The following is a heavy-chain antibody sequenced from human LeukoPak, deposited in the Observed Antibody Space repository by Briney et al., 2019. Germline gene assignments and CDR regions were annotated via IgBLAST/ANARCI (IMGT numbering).Heavy chain of an antibody. CDR2: ISAYNGNT. V-gene: IGHV1-18*01. D-gene: IGHD2-2*01. Sequence: GASVKVSCKASGYTFTSYGISWVRQAPGQGLEWMGWISAYNGNTNYAQKLQGRVTMTTDTSTSTAYMELRSLRSDDTAVYYCARGRLNMIVVVPVAHYGMDVWGQGTTVTVSS. CDR1: GYTFTSYG. J-gene: IGHJ6*02. CDR3: ARGRLNMIVVVPVAHYGMDV.